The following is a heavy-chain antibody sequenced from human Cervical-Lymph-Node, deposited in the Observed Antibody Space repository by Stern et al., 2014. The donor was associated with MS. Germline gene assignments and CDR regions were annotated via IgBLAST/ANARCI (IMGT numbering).Heavy chain of an antibody. J-gene: IGHJ4*02. CDR3: TRDRHSDDDAFDH. D-gene: IGHD1-1*01. V-gene: IGHV3-9*01. CDR2: ISWNSGVI. CDR1: GFTFDDHA. Sequence: EVQLVESGGGLVQPGRSLRLSCAASGFTFDDHAMPWVRQAPGKGLEWVSGISWNSGVIAYADSVKGRFIISRDNAKNLMLLQMNSLSTEDTALYYCTRDRHSDDDAFDHWGRGTLVTVSS.